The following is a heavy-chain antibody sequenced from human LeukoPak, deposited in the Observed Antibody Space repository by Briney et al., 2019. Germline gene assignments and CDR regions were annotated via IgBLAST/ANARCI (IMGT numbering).Heavy chain of an antibody. J-gene: IGHJ4*02. V-gene: IGHV3-33*01. D-gene: IGHD2/OR15-2a*01. CDR1: GFTVGIYC. CDR2: IWYDGSNK. Sequence: GGSLRLSCAASGFTVGIYCMHWVRQAPGKGLEWVSVIWYDGSNKYYADSVKGRFTISRDNSKTTLSLQMNSLRAEATAVYYCARAKLLGPTAYWGQGTLVTVYS. CDR3: ARAKLLGPTAY.